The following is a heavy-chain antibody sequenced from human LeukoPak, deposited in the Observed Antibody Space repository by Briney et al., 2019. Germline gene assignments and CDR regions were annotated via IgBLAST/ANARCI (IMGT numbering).Heavy chain of an antibody. CDR3: ARFLGILIWGFFDY. V-gene: IGHV1-18*01. CDR1: GYTFTSYG. J-gene: IGHJ4*02. Sequence: ASVKVSCKASGYTFTSYGISWVRQAPGQRLEWMGWISAYNGNTEYAQKLQGRVTMTTDTSPRTAYMELRSLRSDDTAVYYCARFLGILIWGFFDYWGQGTLVSVFS. CDR2: ISAYNGNT. D-gene: IGHD2-8*01.